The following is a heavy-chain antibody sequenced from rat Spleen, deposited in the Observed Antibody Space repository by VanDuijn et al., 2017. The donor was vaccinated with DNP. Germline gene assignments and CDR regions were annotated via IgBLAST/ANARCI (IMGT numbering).Heavy chain of an antibody. J-gene: IGHJ2*01. Sequence: EVQLVESGGDLVQPGRSLKLSCAASGFTFSDYYMAWVRQAPTKGLEWVAYIIYDGGRTYYGDSVKGRFTISRDNTKSTRFLQMNSLRSEDMATYYCARHVLPLRVWDYWGQGVTVTVSS. V-gene: IGHV5-22*01. D-gene: IGHD1-4*01. CDR1: GFTFSDYY. CDR3: ARHVLPLRVWDY. CDR2: IIYDGGRT.